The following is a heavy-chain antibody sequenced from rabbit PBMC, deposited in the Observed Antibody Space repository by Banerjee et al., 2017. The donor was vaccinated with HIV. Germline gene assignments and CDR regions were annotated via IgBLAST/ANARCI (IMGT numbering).Heavy chain of an antibody. CDR2: IYTGSGST. J-gene: IGHJ4*01. D-gene: IGHD2-1*01. Sequence: QEQLVESGGGLVKPGASLTLTCTASGFSFSSSYYMCWVRQAPGKGLEWIGCIYTGSGSTYYASWAKGRFTISKTSSTTVTLQMTSLTAADTATYFCAKPDYDDYYYDHYFNLWGPGTLVTVS. CDR1: GFSFSSSYY. CDR3: AKPDYDDYYYDHYFNL. V-gene: IGHV1S45*01.